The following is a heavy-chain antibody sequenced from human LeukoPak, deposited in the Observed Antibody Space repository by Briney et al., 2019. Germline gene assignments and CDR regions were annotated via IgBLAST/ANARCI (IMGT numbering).Heavy chain of an antibody. CDR2: INSDGSST. J-gene: IGHJ3*02. CDR3: ASGLGYYDSSGYPSAFDI. CDR1: GFTFSSYW. Sequence: GGSLRLSCAASGFTFSSYWMHWVRQAPGKGLVWVSRINSDGSSTSYADSVKGRFTISRGNAKNTLYLQMNSLRAEDTAVYYCASGLGYYDSSGYPSAFDIWGQGTMVTVSS. D-gene: IGHD3-22*01. V-gene: IGHV3-74*01.